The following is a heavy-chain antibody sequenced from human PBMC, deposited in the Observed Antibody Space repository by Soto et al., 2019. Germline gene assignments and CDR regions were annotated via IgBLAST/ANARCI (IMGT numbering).Heavy chain of an antibody. CDR3: ARGEGGITIFGVVIKPRPPYGMDV. CDR2: IWYDGSNK. Sequence: PGGSLRLSCAASGFTFSSYGMHWVRQALGKGLEWVAVIWYDGSNKYYADSVKGRFTISRDNSKNTLYLQMNSLRAEDTAVYYCARGEGGITIFGVVIKPRPPYGMDVWGKGTTVTVSS. J-gene: IGHJ6*04. CDR1: GFTFSSYG. D-gene: IGHD3-3*01. V-gene: IGHV3-33*01.